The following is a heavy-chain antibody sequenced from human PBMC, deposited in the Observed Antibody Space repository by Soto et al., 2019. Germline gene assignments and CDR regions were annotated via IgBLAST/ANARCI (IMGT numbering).Heavy chain of an antibody. Sequence: GGSLRLSCAASGFTFSSYWMHWVRQAPGKGLVWVSRINSDGSSTSYADSVKGRFTISRDNAKNTLHLQMNSLRAEDTAVYYCARDTMVRGVINYYYYGMDVWGQGTTVTVS. V-gene: IGHV3-74*01. D-gene: IGHD3-10*01. CDR3: ARDTMVRGVINYYYYGMDV. J-gene: IGHJ6*02. CDR2: INSDGSST. CDR1: GFTFSSYW.